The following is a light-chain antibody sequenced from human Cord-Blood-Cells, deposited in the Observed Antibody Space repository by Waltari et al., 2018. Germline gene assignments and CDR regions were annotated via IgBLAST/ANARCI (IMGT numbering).Light chain of an antibody. J-gene: IGLJ2*01. CDR3: SSYTSSSTLV. V-gene: IGLV2-18*02. CDR1: SSDVGSYNR. Sequence: QSALTQPPSVSGSPGQSVTISCTGTSSDVGSYNRVSWYQQPPGTAPKLMICEVSNRPSGVPDRVSGSKSGNTASLTISGLQAEDEADYYCSSYTSSSTLVFGGGTKLTVL. CDR2: EVS.